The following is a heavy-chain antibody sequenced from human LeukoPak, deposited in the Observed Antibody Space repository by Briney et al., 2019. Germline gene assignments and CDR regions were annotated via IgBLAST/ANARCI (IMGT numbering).Heavy chain of an antibody. Sequence: PGGSLRLSCAASGFTFSSYGMHWVRQAPGKGLEWVAVIWYDGSNKYYADSVKGRFTISRDDSKNTLYLQMDSLRAEDTAVYYCARKFSSSGSGPFDIWGQGTLVTVSS. V-gene: IGHV3-33*01. CDR2: IWYDGSNK. CDR1: GFTFSSYG. D-gene: IGHD6-19*01. J-gene: IGHJ3*02. CDR3: ARKFSSSGSGPFDI.